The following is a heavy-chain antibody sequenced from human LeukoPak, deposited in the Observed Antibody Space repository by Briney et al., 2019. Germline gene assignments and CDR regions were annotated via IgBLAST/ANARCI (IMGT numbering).Heavy chain of an antibody. J-gene: IGHJ4*01. CDR2: ISRNGAAT. V-gene: IGHV3-43*01. CDR3: ARLSAMLRGPEPFYYFEH. Sequence: GGSLRLSCEASGLSFGDYTMHWVRQAPGKGLEWVSLISRNGAATKYADSVRGRFTVSRDNSKSSLYLQVNSLRAEDTAMYYCARLSAMLRGPEPFYYFEHWGQGTLVSVSS. D-gene: IGHD3-10*01. CDR1: GLSFGDYT.